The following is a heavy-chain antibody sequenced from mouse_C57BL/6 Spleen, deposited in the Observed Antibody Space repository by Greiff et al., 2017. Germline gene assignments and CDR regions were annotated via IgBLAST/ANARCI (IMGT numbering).Heavy chain of an antibody. V-gene: IGHV5-17*01. D-gene: IGHD1-1*01. Sequence: EVKVEESGGGLVKPGGSLKLSCAASGFTFSDYGMHWVRQAPEKGLEWVAYISSGSSTIYYADTVKGRFTISRDNAKNTLFLQMTSLRSEDTAMYYCARRPSRSSLDYWGQGTTLTVSS. CDR2: ISSGSSTI. CDR1: GFTFSDYG. J-gene: IGHJ2*01. CDR3: ARRPSRSSLDY.